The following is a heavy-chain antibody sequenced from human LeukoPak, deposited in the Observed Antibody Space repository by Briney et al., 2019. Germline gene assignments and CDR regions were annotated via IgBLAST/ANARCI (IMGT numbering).Heavy chain of an antibody. V-gene: IGHV3-23*01. Sequence: GRSLRLSCAASRFTFSSYAMSWVRQAPGKGLEWVSAISGSGGSTYYADSVKGRFTISRDNSKNTLYLQMYSLRAEDTAVYYCAKGPWDIVVVPAAFDYWGQGTLVTVSS. CDR3: AKGPWDIVVVPAAFDY. D-gene: IGHD2-2*01. CDR1: RFTFSSYA. J-gene: IGHJ4*02. CDR2: ISGSGGST.